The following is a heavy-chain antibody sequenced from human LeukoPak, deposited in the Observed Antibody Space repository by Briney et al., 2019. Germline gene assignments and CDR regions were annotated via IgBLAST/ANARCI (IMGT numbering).Heavy chain of an antibody. V-gene: IGHV1-46*01. CDR2: INPSGGST. J-gene: IGHJ6*02. D-gene: IGHD5-24*01. CDR3: ARAPVEMATITGYFYYGMDV. CDR1: EYTFISYY. Sequence: ASVTVSFKASEYTFISYYIHWVRQAPGQGREWMGIINPSGGSTSYAQRFQGRVTMTRDTSTNTVYMEVSRLRSEDTAVYYCARAPVEMATITGYFYYGMDVWGQGTTVTVSS.